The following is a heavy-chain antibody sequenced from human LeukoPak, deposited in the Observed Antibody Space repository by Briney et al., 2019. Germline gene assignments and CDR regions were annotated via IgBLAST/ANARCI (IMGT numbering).Heavy chain of an antibody. CDR3: ARDGGAYCGGDCYLGY. CDR2: INWNGGST. Sequence: GGSLRLSCAASGFTFDDYGMSWVRQAPGKGLEWVSGINWNGGSTGYADSVKGRFTIFRDNDKNSLYLQMNSLRAEDTALYYCARDGGAYCGGDCYLGYWGQGTLVTVSS. V-gene: IGHV3-20*04. J-gene: IGHJ4*02. CDR1: GFTFDDYG. D-gene: IGHD2-21*01.